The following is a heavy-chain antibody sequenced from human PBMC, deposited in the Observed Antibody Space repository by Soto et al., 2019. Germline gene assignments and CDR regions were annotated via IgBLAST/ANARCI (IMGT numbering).Heavy chain of an antibody. D-gene: IGHD3-10*01. Sequence: QVQLVQSGAEVKKPGSSVKVSCKASGGTFSSYAISWVRQAPGQGLEWMGGIIPIFGTANYAQKCQGRVTITADESTSTAYMELSSLRSEDTAVYYCARAGPLRDGSGSYFDYWGQGTLVTVSS. CDR3: ARAGPLRDGSGSYFDY. V-gene: IGHV1-69*01. CDR1: GGTFSSYA. CDR2: IIPIFGTA. J-gene: IGHJ4*02.